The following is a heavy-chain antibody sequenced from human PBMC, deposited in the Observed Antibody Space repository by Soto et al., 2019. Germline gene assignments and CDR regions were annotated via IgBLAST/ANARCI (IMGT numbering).Heavy chain of an antibody. D-gene: IGHD3-22*01. V-gene: IGHV4-31*03. Sequence: LQESGPGLVKPSQTLSLTCFVSGYSISAGGYYWSWIRHHPGKGLEWIGSFYSSGSIIYNPSLRSRVSISGDTSSNQFSMSLPSVTAADTARYYCARMSSSGSGWFHPWGQGTLVTVSS. CDR2: FYSSGSI. CDR1: GYSISAGGYY. CDR3: ARMSSSGSGWFHP. J-gene: IGHJ5*02.